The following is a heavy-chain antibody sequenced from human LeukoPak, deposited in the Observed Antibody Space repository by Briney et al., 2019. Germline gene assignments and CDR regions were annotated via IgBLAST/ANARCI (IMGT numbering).Heavy chain of an antibody. CDR2: IHYTGAT. J-gene: IGHJ2*01. D-gene: IGHD7-27*01. CDR1: GGTFRGYY. CDR3: ARGVLGPYYFDL. V-gene: IGHV4-34*01. Sequence: NPSETLSLTCAVFGGTFRGYYWSWIRQPPGKGLEWIGEIHYTGATNYKPSLKSRVTISGDPSKNQVSLRLYSVTAADTAVYYCARGVLGPYYFDLWGRGTLVTVSS.